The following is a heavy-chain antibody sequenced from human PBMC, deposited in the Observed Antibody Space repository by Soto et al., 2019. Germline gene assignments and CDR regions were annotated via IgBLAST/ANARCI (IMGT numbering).Heavy chain of an antibody. D-gene: IGHD1-1*01. CDR3: VRHSWTAPSY. CDR1: GGSISSSSYY. J-gene: IGHJ4*02. CDR2: INQDGSVT. V-gene: IGHV3-7*01. Sequence: HPSETLSLTCTVSGGSISSSSYYWGWVRQAPGKGLEWVATINQDGSVTYCLDSVKGRFTISTDNTKNSLYLQMNSLRAEDTAVYYCVRHSWTAPSYWGQGTLVTVSS.